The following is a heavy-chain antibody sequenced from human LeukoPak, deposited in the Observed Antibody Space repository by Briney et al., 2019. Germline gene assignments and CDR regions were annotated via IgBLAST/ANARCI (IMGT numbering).Heavy chain of an antibody. CDR1: GFTFSDYY. D-gene: IGHD5-18*01. CDR3: ARASGGNVDTAAFDY. Sequence: PGGTLRLSCAASGFTFSDYYMSWIRRAPGMGPEGGSYISSSGSTIYYADSVKGRFTISRDNAKNSLYLQMNSLRAEDTAVYYCARASGGNVDTAAFDYWGQGTLVTVSS. V-gene: IGHV3-11*01. CDR2: ISSSGSTI. J-gene: IGHJ4*02.